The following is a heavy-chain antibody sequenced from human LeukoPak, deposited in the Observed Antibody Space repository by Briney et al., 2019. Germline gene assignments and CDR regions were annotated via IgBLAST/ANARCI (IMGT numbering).Heavy chain of an antibody. V-gene: IGHV3-21*01. J-gene: IGHJ4*02. CDR3: ARSFLEWLFFDY. D-gene: IGHD3-3*01. CDR1: GFTFSSYS. CDR2: ISSSSSYI. Sequence: GGSLRLSCAASGFTFSSYSMNWVRQAPGKGLEWVSSISSSSSYIYYADSVKGRFTISRDNAKNSLYLQMNSLRAEDTAVYYCARSFLEWLFFDYWGQGTLVTVSS.